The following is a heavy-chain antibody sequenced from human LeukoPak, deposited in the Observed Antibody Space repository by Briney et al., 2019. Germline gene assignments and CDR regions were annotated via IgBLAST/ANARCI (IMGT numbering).Heavy chain of an antibody. D-gene: IGHD3-3*01. CDR2: ISAYNGNT. V-gene: IGHV1-18*01. J-gene: IGHJ6*03. CDR3: ARDGDFWSGYQLGYYYMDV. CDR1: GYTFTSYG. Sequence: ASVKVSCKASGYTFTSYGISWVRQAPGQGLEWMGWISAYNGNTNYAQKLQGRVTMTTDTSTSTAYMELRSLRSDDTAVYYCARDGDFWSGYQLGYYYMDVWGKGTTVTVSS.